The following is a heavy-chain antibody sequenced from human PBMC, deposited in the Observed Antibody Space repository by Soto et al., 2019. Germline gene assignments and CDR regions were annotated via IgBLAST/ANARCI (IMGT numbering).Heavy chain of an antibody. CDR3: ARDRSQQLVPDWFDP. D-gene: IGHD6-13*01. J-gene: IGHJ5*02. CDR1: GFTFSSYS. V-gene: IGHV3-48*01. Sequence: EVQLVESRGGLVQPGGSLRLSCAASGFTFSSYSMNWVRQAPGKELEWVSYISSSSSTIYYADSVKGRFTISRDNAKNSLYLQMNSLRAEDTAVYYCARDRSQQLVPDWFDPWGQGTLVTVSS. CDR2: ISSSSSTI.